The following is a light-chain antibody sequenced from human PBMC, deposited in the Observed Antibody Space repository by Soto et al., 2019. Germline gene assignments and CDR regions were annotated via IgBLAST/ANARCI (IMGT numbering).Light chain of an antibody. Sequence: VLTQSPGTLSLSPGERVSLSCRASQKVTSEFLAWYQQRPGQAPRLLISSASSRATGIPDRFSGSGSGTDFTLNINGLDTEDGAVYYCQEYGRLQGTCGHRNKVEIK. CDR2: SAS. CDR3: QEYGRLQGT. V-gene: IGKV3-20*01. CDR1: QKVTSEF. J-gene: IGKJ1*01.